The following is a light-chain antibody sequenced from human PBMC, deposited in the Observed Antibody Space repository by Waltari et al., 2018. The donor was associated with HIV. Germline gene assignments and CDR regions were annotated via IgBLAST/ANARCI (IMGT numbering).Light chain of an antibody. CDR3: QQYATSPELT. CDR2: GAS. V-gene: IGKV3-20*01. CDR1: QSVTSGY. Sequence: EIVFTQSPDTLSLSPGERATLSCTASQSVTSGYLAWYQQQPGRTPRLVISGASSRATGIPDRFSGSGSGTHFTLTINGVEPEDFAVYFCQQYATSPELTFGGGTQLDIK. J-gene: IGKJ4*01.